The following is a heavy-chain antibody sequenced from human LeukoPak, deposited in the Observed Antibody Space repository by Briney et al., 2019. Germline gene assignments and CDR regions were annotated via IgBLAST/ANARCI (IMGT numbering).Heavy chain of an antibody. V-gene: IGHV3-23*01. CDR3: VKDSVRGYSGYGNDGFEI. Sequence: GGSLRLSCAASGFTFSTYPISWVRHAPGKGLEWVSAISGGGSNTYYADSEKGRFTISRDNSKNMLYLQMNSLRAEDTAVYYCVKDSVRGYSGYGNDGFEIWGQGTMVTVSS. CDR2: ISGGGSNT. D-gene: IGHD5-12*01. CDR1: GFTFSTYP. J-gene: IGHJ3*02.